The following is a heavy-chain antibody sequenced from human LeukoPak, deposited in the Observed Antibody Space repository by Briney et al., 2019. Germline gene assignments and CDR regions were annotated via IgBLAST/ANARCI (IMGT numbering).Heavy chain of an antibody. J-gene: IGHJ6*02. Sequence: ASVKVSCKASANSVTSYGFSWVRQAPGQGLEWMGWISAYNGNTNYGQKFQGRVTMTTDTSTTTAYMEMRSLRSDDTAVYYCARETYYDILTGYVDYYGMDVWGQGTTVTVSS. V-gene: IGHV1-18*01. CDR2: ISAYNGNT. CDR1: ANSVTSYG. D-gene: IGHD3-9*01. CDR3: ARETYYDILTGYVDYYGMDV.